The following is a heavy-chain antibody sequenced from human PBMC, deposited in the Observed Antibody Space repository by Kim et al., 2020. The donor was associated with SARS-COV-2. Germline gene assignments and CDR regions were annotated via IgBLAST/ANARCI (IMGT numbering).Heavy chain of an antibody. Sequence: SETLSLTCSVSGGSIKTSNDYWGWIRQPPGKGLEWIGSIHESGTIQYNPSLKSRVSISVETSKNRFSLRLSSVTAADTAVYYCARHAQWLVWIDYWGQGTLVTVSS. CDR3: ARHAQWLVWIDY. CDR2: IHESGTI. CDR1: GGSIKTSNDY. D-gene: IGHD6-19*01. V-gene: IGHV4-39*01. J-gene: IGHJ4*02.